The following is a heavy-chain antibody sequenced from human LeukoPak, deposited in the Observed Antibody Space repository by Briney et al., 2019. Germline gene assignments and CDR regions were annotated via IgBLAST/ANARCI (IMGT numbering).Heavy chain of an antibody. D-gene: IGHD3-22*01. Sequence: SETLSLTCTVSGGSISSGSYYWSWIRQPAGKGLEWIGRIYTSGSTNYNPSLKSRVTISVDTSKNQFSLKLSSVTAADTAVYYCARSLYYYDSSGYYHSWAFDIWGQGTMVTVSS. V-gene: IGHV4-61*02. CDR2: IYTSGST. J-gene: IGHJ3*02. CDR1: GGSISSGSYY. CDR3: ARSLYYYDSSGYYHSWAFDI.